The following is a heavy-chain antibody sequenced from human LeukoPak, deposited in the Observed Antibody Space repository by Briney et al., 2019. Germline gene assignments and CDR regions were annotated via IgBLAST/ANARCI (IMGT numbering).Heavy chain of an antibody. Sequence: GGSLRLSCAASGFTFSDYYMSWIRQAPGKGLEWVSYISSSGSTIYYADSVKGRFTISRDNAKNSLYLQINSLRAEDTAVYYCASGSYSSGWSRYWYFDLWGRGTLVTVSS. CDR3: ASGSYSSGWSRYWYFDL. V-gene: IGHV3-11*01. CDR1: GFTFSDYY. CDR2: ISSSGSTI. J-gene: IGHJ2*01. D-gene: IGHD6-19*01.